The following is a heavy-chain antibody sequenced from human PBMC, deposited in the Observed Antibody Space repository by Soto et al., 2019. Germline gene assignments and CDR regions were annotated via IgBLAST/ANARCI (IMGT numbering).Heavy chain of an antibody. J-gene: IGHJ4*02. Sequence: EVQLVESGGGLVQPGGSLRLSCAASTFTFSNHWMSWVRQAPGKGLEWVANINQGGSAKYYLDSVKGRFTISRDNAKNSLDLQMNSLRAEDTAVYYCARIYCSTTSCYIGYWGQGTLVTVSS. CDR3: ARIYCSTTSCYIGY. CDR2: INQGGSAK. CDR1: TFTFSNHW. V-gene: IGHV3-7*01. D-gene: IGHD2-2*02.